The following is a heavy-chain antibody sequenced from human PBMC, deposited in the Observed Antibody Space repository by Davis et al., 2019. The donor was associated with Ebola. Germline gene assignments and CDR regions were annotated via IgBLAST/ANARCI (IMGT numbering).Heavy chain of an antibody. CDR1: GGSFSGYY. CDR3: ARTTRGSGWFLDY. V-gene: IGHV4-34*12. D-gene: IGHD6-19*01. J-gene: IGHJ4*02. CDR2: VIDSGIS. Sequence: SETLSLTCAVYGGSFSGYYWSWVRQSPGKGLEWIGEVIDSGISNYNPSLKSRVSVSVDRSKNQFSLKLTSVTAADTAVYYCARTTRGSGWFLDYWGQGILVTASS.